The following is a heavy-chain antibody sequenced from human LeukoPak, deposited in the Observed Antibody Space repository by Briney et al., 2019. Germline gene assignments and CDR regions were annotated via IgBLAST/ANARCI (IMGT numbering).Heavy chain of an antibody. Sequence: SETLSLTCTVSGGSISSYYWSWIRQPPGKGLEWIGYIYYSGSTNYNPSLKSRVTISVDTSKNQFSLKLSSVTAADSAVYFCAREGASGGYDWGWFDPWGQGTLVTVSS. CDR2: IYYSGST. D-gene: IGHD5-12*01. CDR3: AREGASGGYDWGWFDP. J-gene: IGHJ5*02. CDR1: GGSISSYY. V-gene: IGHV4-59*12.